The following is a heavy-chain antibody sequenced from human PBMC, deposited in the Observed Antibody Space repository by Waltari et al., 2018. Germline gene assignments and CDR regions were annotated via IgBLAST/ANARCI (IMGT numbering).Heavy chain of an antibody. D-gene: IGHD3-10*01. CDR2: ISGSGSTI. CDR1: GFTFNNYA. CDR3: AKREYTYGYFDY. J-gene: IGHJ4*02. Sequence: EVQLVESGGGLVQPGGSLRLSCAASGFTFNNYAMSWIRQAPGKRMEWVSHISGSGSTIYYADSVKGRFTISRDDSKNTVYLQMNSLRAEDTALYYCAKREYTYGYFDYWGQGILVTVSS. V-gene: IGHV3-23*04.